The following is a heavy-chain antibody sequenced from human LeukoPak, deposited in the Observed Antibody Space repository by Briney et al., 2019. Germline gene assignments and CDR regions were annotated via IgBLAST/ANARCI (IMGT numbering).Heavy chain of an antibody. V-gene: IGHV3-9*01. CDR2: ISPNSATI. D-gene: IGHD4-23*01. CDR1: RFKFDDYA. J-gene: IGHJ3*02. CDR3: ARSYTHYGGNPADAFNI. Sequence: PGRSLRLSCAASRFKFDDYAMHWVRQAPGKGLEWVSGISPNSATIGYADSVKGRFTISRDNAKNSLYLEMNSLTTEDTALYYCARSYTHYGGNPADAFNIWGQGTMVTVSS.